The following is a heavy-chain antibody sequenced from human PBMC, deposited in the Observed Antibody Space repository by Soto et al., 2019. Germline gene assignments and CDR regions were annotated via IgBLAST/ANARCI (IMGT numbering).Heavy chain of an antibody. J-gene: IGHJ4*02. D-gene: IGHD3-16*01. CDR1: GVTLRTYW. CDR2: INEDGSDK. CDR3: AGGPGWKFDH. Sequence: GGSLRLSCVASGVTLRTYWMNWVRQAPGKGLEWVANINEDGSDKNYVDSVKGRFTIFRDNAKNSLYLQMNGLRAEDTAVYYCAGGPGWKFDHWGQGTLVTVSS. V-gene: IGHV3-7*03.